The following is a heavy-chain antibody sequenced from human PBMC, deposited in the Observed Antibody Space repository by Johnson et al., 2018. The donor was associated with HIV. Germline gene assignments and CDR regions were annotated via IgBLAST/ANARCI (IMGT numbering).Heavy chain of an antibody. J-gene: IGHJ3*02. CDR3: AKDREAWYISRWSPTDAFDI. CDR1: GFTFSSYA. V-gene: IGHV3-30*04. CDR2: ISYDGSNK. Sequence: VQLVESGGGVVQPGRSLRLSCAASGFTFSSYAMHWVRQAPGKGLEWVAVISYDGSNKYYADSVKGRFTISRDNSKNTLYLQMISLRAEDTAVYYCAKDREAWYISRWSPTDAFDIWGQGTMVTVSS. D-gene: IGHD6-13*01.